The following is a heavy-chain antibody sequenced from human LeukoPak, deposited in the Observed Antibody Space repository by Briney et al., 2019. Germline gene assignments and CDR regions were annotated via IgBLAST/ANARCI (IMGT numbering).Heavy chain of an antibody. V-gene: IGHV1-2*02. J-gene: IGHJ4*02. CDR2: INPNTGAT. D-gene: IGHD6-19*01. CDR3: ARDRVGSGWPRPYYFEF. CDR1: GYTITGYY. Sequence: GASVKLSCRPSGYTITGYYLHWVRQAPGQGFEWMGWINPNTGATMYAQKFEGRVALSRDTSIDTAYMELTGLRPDDTAVYFCARDRVGSGWPRPYYFEFWGQGTQATVSS.